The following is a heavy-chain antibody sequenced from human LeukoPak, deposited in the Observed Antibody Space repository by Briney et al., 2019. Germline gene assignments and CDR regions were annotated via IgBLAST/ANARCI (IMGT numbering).Heavy chain of an antibody. V-gene: IGHV4-59*01. CDR1: GGSISSYY. Sequence: PSETLSLTCTVSGGSISSYYWSWIRQPPGKGLEWIGYISYNGNTNYNPSLKSRVTISVDTSKNQFSLRLTSVTAADTAVYYCVRVGITMVRSYYYYYMDVWGKGTTVTVSS. CDR2: ISYNGNT. D-gene: IGHD3-10*01. CDR3: VRVGITMVRSYYYYYMDV. J-gene: IGHJ6*03.